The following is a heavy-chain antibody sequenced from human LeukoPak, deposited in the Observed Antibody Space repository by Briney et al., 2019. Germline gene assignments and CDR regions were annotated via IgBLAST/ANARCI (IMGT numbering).Heavy chain of an antibody. D-gene: IGHD6-13*01. CDR1: GFTFSSYA. Sequence: GGSLRLSCAASGFTFSSYAMSWVRQAPGKGLEWVSDITGSGGNTYYADSVKGRFTISRDNSKNTLYLQMNSLTAEDTAVYYWAMGPVSGSSSLYGFDYWGQGTLVTVSS. V-gene: IGHV3-23*01. CDR3: AMGPVSGSSSLYGFDY. CDR2: ITGSGGNT. J-gene: IGHJ4*02.